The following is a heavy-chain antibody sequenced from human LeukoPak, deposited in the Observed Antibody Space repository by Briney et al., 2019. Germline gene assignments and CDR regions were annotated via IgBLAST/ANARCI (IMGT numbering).Heavy chain of an antibody. V-gene: IGHV4-30-4*01. CDR1: GGSISSGDYY. Sequence: SETLSLTCTVSGGSISSGDYYWIWIPQPPGKGLEWIVYIIYSGSTFHYNPSLKIRVTISVDTSKDQYSLKLSCVPAADTAVYYCARHSVAAPSDYWGQGTMVTVSS. CDR2: IIYSGST. D-gene: IGHD6-19*01. CDR3: ARHSVAAPSDY. J-gene: IGHJ4*02.